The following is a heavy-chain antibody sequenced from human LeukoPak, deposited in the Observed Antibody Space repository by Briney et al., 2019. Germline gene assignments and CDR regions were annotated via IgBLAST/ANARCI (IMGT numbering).Heavy chain of an antibody. J-gene: IGHJ6*03. CDR3: ARASPRYYHDSSGYPRYYYYMDV. CDR1: GGSISSYY. D-gene: IGHD3-22*01. V-gene: IGHV4-59*01. CDR2: IYYSGST. Sequence: SETLSLTCTVSGGSISSYYWSWIRQPPGKGLEWIGYIYYSGSTNYNPSLKSRVTISVDTSKNQFSLKLSSVTAADTAVYYCARASPRYYHDSSGYPRYYYYMDVWGKGTTVTVSS.